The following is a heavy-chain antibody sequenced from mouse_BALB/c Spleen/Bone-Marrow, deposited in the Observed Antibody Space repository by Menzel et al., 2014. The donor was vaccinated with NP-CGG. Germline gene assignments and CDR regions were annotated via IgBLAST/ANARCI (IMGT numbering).Heavy chain of an antibody. CDR1: GDSITSGY. CDR2: ISYSGST. J-gene: IGHJ2*01. V-gene: IGHV3-8*02. D-gene: IGHD2-3*01. CDR3: ATYDGYCFDY. Sequence: EVKVVESGPSLVKPSQPLSLPCSVTGDSITSGYWSWIRKFPGNKLEYMGYISYSGSTYYNPSLKSRISITRDTSKNQYYLQLNSVTTEDTATYYCATYDGYCFDYWGQGTTLTVSS.